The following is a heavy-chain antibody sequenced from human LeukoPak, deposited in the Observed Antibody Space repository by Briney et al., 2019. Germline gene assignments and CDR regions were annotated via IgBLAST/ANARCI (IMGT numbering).Heavy chain of an antibody. D-gene: IGHD5-12*01. CDR2: FDPEDGET. Sequence: ASVKVSCTVSGYTLTELSMHWVRQAPGKGLEWMGGFDPEDGETIYAQKFQGRVTVTEDTSTDTAYMELSSLRSEDTAVYYCATGPPSGFPPYGMDVWGKGTTVTVSS. V-gene: IGHV1-24*01. CDR3: ATGPPSGFPPYGMDV. CDR1: GYTLTELS. J-gene: IGHJ6*04.